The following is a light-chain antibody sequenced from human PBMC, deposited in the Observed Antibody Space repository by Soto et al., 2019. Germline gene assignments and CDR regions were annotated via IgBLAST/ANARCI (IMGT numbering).Light chain of an antibody. CDR2: EAT. Sequence: QSALTQPASVSGSPGQSITISCTGTSSDVGGYNLVSWYQQHPGKAPELMIYEATKRPSGVSNRFSGSKSGNTASLTISGLQAEDETDYYCCSYAGSSIHVVFGGGTKVTVL. J-gene: IGLJ2*01. V-gene: IGLV2-23*01. CDR3: CSYAGSSIHVV. CDR1: SSDVGGYNL.